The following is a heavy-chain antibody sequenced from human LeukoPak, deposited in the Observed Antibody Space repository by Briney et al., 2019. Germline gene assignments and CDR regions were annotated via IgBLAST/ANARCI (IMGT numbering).Heavy chain of an antibody. CDR2: MNPNSGNT. J-gene: IGHJ4*02. CDR1: GYTFTSYD. Sequence: ASVKVSCKASGYTFTSYDINWVRQATGQGLEWMGWMNPNSGNTGYAQKFQGRVTMTRNTSISTAYMELSSLRSEDTAVYYCARSERTEGQVDYWGQGTLVTVSS. V-gene: IGHV1-8*01. D-gene: IGHD1-1*01. CDR3: ARSERTEGQVDY.